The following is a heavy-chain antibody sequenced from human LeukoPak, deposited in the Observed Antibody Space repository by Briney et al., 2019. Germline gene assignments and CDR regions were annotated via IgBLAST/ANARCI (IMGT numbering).Heavy chain of an antibody. D-gene: IGHD5-24*01. CDR2: INHSGST. Sequence: SETLSLTCAVYGGSFSGYYWSWIRQPPGKGLEWIGEINHSGSTNYNPSIKSRVTISVDTSKNQFSLKLSSVTAADTAVYYCARGGDGYNYYAWLVGYFDYWGQGTLVTVSS. V-gene: IGHV4-34*01. CDR1: GGSFSGYY. CDR3: ARGGDGYNYYAWLVGYFDY. J-gene: IGHJ4*02.